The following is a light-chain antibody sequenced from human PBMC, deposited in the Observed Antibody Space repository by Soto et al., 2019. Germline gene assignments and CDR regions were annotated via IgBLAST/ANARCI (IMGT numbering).Light chain of an antibody. Sequence: DIQMTQSPSTLSASVGDRITISCRASQSVGTWVAWYQQKPGKAPNVLIYNASTLQSGVPSRFNGTGSGTEFTLTISSLQPDDFATYYCQHYNSYSEAFGQGTKVDIK. V-gene: IGKV1-5*03. J-gene: IGKJ1*01. CDR2: NAS. CDR3: QHYNSYSEA. CDR1: QSVGTW.